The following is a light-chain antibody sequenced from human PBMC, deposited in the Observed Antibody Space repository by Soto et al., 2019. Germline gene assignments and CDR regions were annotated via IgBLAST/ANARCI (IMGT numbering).Light chain of an antibody. V-gene: IGKV1-39*01. CDR2: TAS. Sequence: DIQMTQSPSSLSASVGDRVTITCRASQSIRKYLNWYQQKPGKAPKVLIYTASSLQSGAPSRFSGSGSGTDFTLSIGRLQPEDFATYYCQQTYSSPPGAFSQGTKVEIE. CDR3: QQTYSSPPGA. CDR1: QSIRKY. J-gene: IGKJ1*01.